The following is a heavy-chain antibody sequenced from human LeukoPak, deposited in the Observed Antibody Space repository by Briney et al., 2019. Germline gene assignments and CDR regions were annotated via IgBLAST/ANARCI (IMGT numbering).Heavy chain of an antibody. Sequence: PGGSLRLSCAASGFTFSNYWMSWARQAPGKGLEWVANINQYGSENYYVDSVRGRFTISRDNAQNSLYLQMNSLRAEDTAVYYCARATYYDSSGYWGYFFDCWGQGTLVTVSS. D-gene: IGHD3-22*01. CDR3: ARATYYDSSGYWGYFFDC. V-gene: IGHV3-7*01. CDR1: GFTFSNYW. J-gene: IGHJ4*02. CDR2: INQYGSEN.